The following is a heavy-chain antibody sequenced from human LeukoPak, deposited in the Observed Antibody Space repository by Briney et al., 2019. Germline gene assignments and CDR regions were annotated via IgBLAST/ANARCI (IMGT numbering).Heavy chain of an antibody. J-gene: IGHJ4*02. CDR1: EFTFSSYA. Sequence: PGGSLRLSCAAPEFTFSSYAMSWVRQAPGKGLEWVSAISGSGGSTYYADSVKGRFTISRDNSKNTLYLQMHSLRAEDTAVYYCAKERLPLSSAYYYVPFDYWGQGALVTVSS. CDR3: AKERLPLSSAYYYVPFDY. V-gene: IGHV3-23*01. CDR2: ISGSGGST. D-gene: IGHD3-22*01.